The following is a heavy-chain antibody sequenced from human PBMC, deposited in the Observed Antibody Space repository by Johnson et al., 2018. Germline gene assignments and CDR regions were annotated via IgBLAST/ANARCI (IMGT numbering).Heavy chain of an antibody. CDR2: IWYDGSNK. CDR3: AKDWATVVTIDAFDI. Sequence: QVQLVESGGGVVQPGRSLRLSCAASGFTFSSYGMHWVRQAPGKGLEWVAVIWYDGSNKYYADSVKGRFTISRDNSKNTLYLQMNSLRAEDTAVYYCAKDWATVVTIDAFDIWGQGTMVTVSS. D-gene: IGHD4-23*01. J-gene: IGHJ3*02. V-gene: IGHV3-33*06. CDR1: GFTFSSYG.